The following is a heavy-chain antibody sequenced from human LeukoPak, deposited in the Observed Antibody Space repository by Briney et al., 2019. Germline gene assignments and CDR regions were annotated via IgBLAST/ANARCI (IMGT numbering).Heavy chain of an antibody. CDR2: IYYSGST. V-gene: IGHV4-39*07. Sequence: SETLSLTCTVSGGSISSSSYYWGWIRQPPGKGLEWIGSIYYSGSTYYNPSLKSRVTISVDTSKNQFSLKLSSVTAADTAVYYCARSVLLWFGESPDPMDVWGQGTTVTVSS. D-gene: IGHD3-10*01. J-gene: IGHJ6*02. CDR1: GGSISSSSYY. CDR3: ARSVLLWFGESPDPMDV.